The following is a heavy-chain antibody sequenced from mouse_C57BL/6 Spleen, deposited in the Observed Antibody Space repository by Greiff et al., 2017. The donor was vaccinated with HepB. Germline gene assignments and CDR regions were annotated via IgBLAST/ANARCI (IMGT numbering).Heavy chain of an antibody. CDR2: ISSGSSTI. D-gene: IGHD1-1*01. J-gene: IGHJ1*03. V-gene: IGHV5-17*01. CDR3: ARPSLYGSSYFDV. CDR1: GFTFSDYG. Sequence: EVKLVESGGGLVKPGGSLKHSCAASGFTFSDYGMHWVRQAPEKGLEWVAYISSGSSTIYYADTVKGRFTISRDNAKNTLFLQMTSLRSEDTAMYYCARPSLYGSSYFDVWGTGTTVTVSS.